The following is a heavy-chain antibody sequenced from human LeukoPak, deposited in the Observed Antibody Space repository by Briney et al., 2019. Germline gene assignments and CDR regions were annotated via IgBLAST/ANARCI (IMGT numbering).Heavy chain of an antibody. V-gene: IGHV4-61*01. D-gene: IGHD6-19*01. CDR1: GGSISSSSYY. CDR2: IYYSGST. Sequence: SETLSLTCTVSGGSISSSSYYWSWIRQPPGKGLEWIGYIYYSGSTNYNPSLKSRVTISVDTSKNQFSLKLSSVTAADTAVYYCAREDEYSSVLGFDPWGQGTLVTVSS. J-gene: IGHJ5*02. CDR3: AREDEYSSVLGFDP.